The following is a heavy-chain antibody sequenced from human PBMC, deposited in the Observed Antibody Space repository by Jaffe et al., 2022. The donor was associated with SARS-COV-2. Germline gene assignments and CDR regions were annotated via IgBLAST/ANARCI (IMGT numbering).Heavy chain of an antibody. D-gene: IGHD3-22*01. V-gene: IGHV4-59*01. CDR1: GGSISSYY. Sequence: QVQLQESGPGLVKPSETLSLTCTVSGGSISSYYWSWFRQPPGKGLEWIGCFHYSGNSNYNPSLNGRVTISVDTSKSQLSLKLNSVTAADTAVYFCARRDYGGYYYYWGQGTLVTVSS. CDR3: ARRDYGGYYYY. J-gene: IGHJ4*02. CDR2: FHYSGNS.